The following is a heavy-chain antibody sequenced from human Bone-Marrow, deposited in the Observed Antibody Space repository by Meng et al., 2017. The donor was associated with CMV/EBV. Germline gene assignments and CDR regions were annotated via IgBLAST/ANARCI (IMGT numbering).Heavy chain of an antibody. CDR1: GFTFSSYE. CDR2: IDSSGSVI. J-gene: IGHJ6*02. D-gene: IGHD1-7*01. V-gene: IGHV3-48*03. CDR3: AKARGNWNYEGGMDV. Sequence: GESLKISCAASGFTFSSYEMHWVRQAPGKGLEWLSHIDSSGSVIYYTDSVKGRFAISRDNAKNSLYLQMNSLRAEDTAVYYCAKARGNWNYEGGMDVWGQGTTVTVSS.